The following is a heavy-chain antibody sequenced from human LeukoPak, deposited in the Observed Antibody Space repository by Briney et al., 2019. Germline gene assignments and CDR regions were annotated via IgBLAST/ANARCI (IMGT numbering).Heavy chain of an antibody. V-gene: IGHV4-59*01. CDR1: GGSISSYY. CDR3: ARVGYYDSSGFFDY. Sequence: SETLSLTCTASGGSISSYYWSWIRQPPGKGLEWIGYIYYSGSINYNPSLKSRVTISVDTSKNQFSLKLSSVTAADTAVYYCARVGYYDSSGFFDYWGQGTLVTVSS. D-gene: IGHD3-22*01. CDR2: IYYSGSI. J-gene: IGHJ4*02.